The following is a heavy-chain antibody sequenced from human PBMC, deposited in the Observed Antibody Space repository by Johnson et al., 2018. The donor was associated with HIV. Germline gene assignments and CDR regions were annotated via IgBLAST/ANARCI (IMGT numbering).Heavy chain of an antibody. V-gene: IGHV3-30-3*01. CDR3: ARDQVVEMATIIGDDAYDI. CDR2: ISYDGSTK. CDR1: GFTVSSYA. Sequence: QVQLVESGGGLIQPGGSLRLSCAASGFTVSSYAMHWVRQAPGKGLEWVAVISYDGSTKYYADSVKGRFTISRDNSKNTLYLQMNSLRAEDTAVYYCARDQVVEMATIIGDDAYDIWGQGTMVIVSS. D-gene: IGHD5-24*01. J-gene: IGHJ3*02.